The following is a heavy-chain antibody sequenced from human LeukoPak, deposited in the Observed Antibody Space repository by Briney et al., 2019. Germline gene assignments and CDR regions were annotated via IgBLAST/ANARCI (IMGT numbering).Heavy chain of an antibody. Sequence: PSETLSLTCTVSGGSISSYYWSWIRQPPGKGLEWIGYIYYSGSTNYNPSLKSRVTISVDTSKNQFSLKLSSVTAADTAVYYCAGPSGRYYYYYMDVWGKGTTVTVSS. CDR3: AGPSGRYYYYYMDV. J-gene: IGHJ6*03. CDR1: GGSISSYY. V-gene: IGHV4-59*01. CDR2: IYYSGST.